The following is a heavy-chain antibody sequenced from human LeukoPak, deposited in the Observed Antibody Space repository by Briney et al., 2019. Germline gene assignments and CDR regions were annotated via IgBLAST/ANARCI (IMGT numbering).Heavy chain of an antibody. CDR2: INWNGGST. V-gene: IGHV3-20*04. CDR1: GFTFGDYG. CDR3: AREESYGDLSRNDAFDI. D-gene: IGHD4-17*01. Sequence: PGGSLRLSCAGSGFTFGDYGMSWVRQAPGKGLEWVSGINWNGGSTGYADSVKGRFTISRDNAKNSLYLQMNSLRAEDTALYYCAREESYGDLSRNDAFDIWGQGTMVTVSS. J-gene: IGHJ3*02.